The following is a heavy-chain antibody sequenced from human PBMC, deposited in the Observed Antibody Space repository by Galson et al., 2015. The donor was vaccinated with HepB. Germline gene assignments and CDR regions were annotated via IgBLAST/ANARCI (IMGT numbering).Heavy chain of an antibody. CDR1: GDSVSSNSAA. J-gene: IGHJ4*02. CDR3: ARDSWRQQLALDY. D-gene: IGHD6-13*01. CDR2: TYYRSKWYN. Sequence: CAISGDSVSSNSAAWNWIRQSPSRGLEWLGGTYYRSKWYNDYAVSVKSRITINPDTSKNQFSLQLNSVTPEDTAVYYCARDSWRQQLALDYWGQGTLVTVSS. V-gene: IGHV6-1*01.